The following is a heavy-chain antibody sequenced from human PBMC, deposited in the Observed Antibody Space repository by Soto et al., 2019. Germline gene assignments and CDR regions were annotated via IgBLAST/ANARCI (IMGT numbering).Heavy chain of an antibody. CDR3: AISYDSPGGP. CDR2: IKGDGSAK. V-gene: IGHV3-7*01. CDR1: GFTFSSQW. D-gene: IGHD3-3*01. J-gene: IGHJ5*02. Sequence: HPGGSLRLSCAASGFTFSSQWMSWVRQTPGKGLEWVANIKGDGSAKYYVDSVRGRFTISRDNAKNSLYLQMNSLRVDDTAVYYCAISYDSPGGPWGQGTLVTVSS.